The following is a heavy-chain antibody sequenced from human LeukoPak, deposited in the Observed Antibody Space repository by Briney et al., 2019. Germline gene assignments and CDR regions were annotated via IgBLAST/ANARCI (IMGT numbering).Heavy chain of an antibody. J-gene: IGHJ6*03. CDR2: IYSGGST. Sequence: PGGSLRLSCAASGFTVSSNYMSWVRQAPGKGLEWVSVIYSGGSTYYADSVKGRFTISRDNSKNTLYLQMNSLRAEDTAVYYCARVSRKFYYDSSGFDAYYYHYMDVWGKGTTVTISS. V-gene: IGHV3-53*01. CDR1: GFTVSSNY. D-gene: IGHD3-22*01. CDR3: ARVSRKFYYDSSGFDAYYYHYMDV.